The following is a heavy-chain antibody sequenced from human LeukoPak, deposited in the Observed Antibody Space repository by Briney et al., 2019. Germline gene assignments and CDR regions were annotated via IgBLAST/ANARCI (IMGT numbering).Heavy chain of an antibody. V-gene: IGHV1-18*01. CDR2: ISTYNGKT. CDR1: SYTFTSYG. D-gene: IGHD3-3*01. Sequence: ASVKVSCRASSYTFTSYGIGWLRQAPGQGLEWMGWISTYNGKTVYAQDIQGRVTMTTDTSTSTAYMELRSLRSDDTAIYYCARDFWSGYYTLNAFAIWGLGTMVTVSS. CDR3: ARDFWSGYYTLNAFAI. J-gene: IGHJ3*02.